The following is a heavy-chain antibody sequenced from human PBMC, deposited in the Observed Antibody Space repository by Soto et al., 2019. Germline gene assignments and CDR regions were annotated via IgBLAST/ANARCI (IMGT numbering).Heavy chain of an antibody. D-gene: IGHD1-1*01. CDR2: IYATGTT. Sequence: SETLSLTCTVSGASISGFYWSWIRKSAGKGLEWIGRIYATGTTDYNPSLKSRVMMSVDTSKKQFSLKLRSVTAADTAVYYCVRDGTKTLRDWFDPWGQGISVTVPS. CDR3: VRDGTKTLRDWFDP. CDR1: GASISGFY. V-gene: IGHV4-4*07. J-gene: IGHJ5*02.